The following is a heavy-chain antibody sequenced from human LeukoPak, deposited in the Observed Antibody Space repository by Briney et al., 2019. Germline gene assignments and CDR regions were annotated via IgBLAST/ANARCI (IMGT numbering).Heavy chain of an antibody. Sequence: EGSLRLSCAASGFTLSGNWMHWVRQAPGKGLVWVSRINRDGSSTSYADSVKGRFTISRDNAKNSLYLQMNSLKTEDTAVYYCARGFLPHGDYGAPTFDYWGQGTLVTVSS. D-gene: IGHD4-17*01. V-gene: IGHV3-74*01. CDR1: GFTLSGNW. J-gene: IGHJ4*02. CDR3: ARGFLPHGDYGAPTFDY. CDR2: INRDGSST.